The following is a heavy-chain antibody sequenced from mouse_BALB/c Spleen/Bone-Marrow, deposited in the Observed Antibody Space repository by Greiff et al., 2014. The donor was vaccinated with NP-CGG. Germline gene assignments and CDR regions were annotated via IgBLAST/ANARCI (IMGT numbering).Heavy chain of an antibody. CDR3: ARSGTDYAMDY. CDR1: GFSLTSYG. Sequence: QVQLQQSGPDLVAPSQSLSLTCTVSGFSLTSYGLHWVRQPPGKGLEWLGVIWSDGSTTYNSALKSRLSISKDNSKRQVLLKMNSPQTDDTAMYYGARSGTDYAMDYWGQGTSVTVSS. D-gene: IGHD4-1*01. CDR2: IWSDGST. J-gene: IGHJ4*01. V-gene: IGHV2-6-2*01.